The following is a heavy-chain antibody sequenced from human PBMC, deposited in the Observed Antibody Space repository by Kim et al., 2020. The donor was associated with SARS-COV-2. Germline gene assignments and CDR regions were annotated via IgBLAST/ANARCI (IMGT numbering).Heavy chain of an antibody. D-gene: IGHD4-17*01. Sequence: NKYYADSMKGRFTISRDNAKNTLYLQMNSLRAEDTAVYYCARDYGNYFDYWGQGTLVTVSS. V-gene: IGHV3-30*01. J-gene: IGHJ4*02. CDR2: NK. CDR3: ARDYGNYFDY.